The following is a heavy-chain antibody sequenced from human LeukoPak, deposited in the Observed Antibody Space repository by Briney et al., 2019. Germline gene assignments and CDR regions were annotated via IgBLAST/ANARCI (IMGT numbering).Heavy chain of an antibody. J-gene: IGHJ5*02. CDR2: IYPTDIT. V-gene: IGHV4-4*07. D-gene: IGHD1-26*01. CDR3: ARDGGGWELLNWFDP. CDR1: GGSISNSY. Sequence: SETLSLTCTVSGGSISNSYWSWIRQPAGKGLEWIGRIYPTDITTYNPSLKSRVTLSVDTSKNQFSLKVNSVTAADAAVYYCARDGGGWELLNWFDPWGQGTLVTVSS.